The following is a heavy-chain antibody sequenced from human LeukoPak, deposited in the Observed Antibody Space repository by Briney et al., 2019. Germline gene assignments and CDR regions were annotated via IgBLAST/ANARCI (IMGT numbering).Heavy chain of an antibody. J-gene: IGHJ4*02. D-gene: IGHD6-6*01. Sequence: SETLSLTCAVYGGSFSGYYWSWIRQPPGKGLEWIGEISHSGSTKYNPSLKSRVTISVDTSKNQFSLKLSSVTAADTAVYYCARWAKKRLVRSEYYFDYWGQGTLVTVSS. CDR1: GGSFSGYY. CDR2: ISHSGST. V-gene: IGHV4-34*01. CDR3: ARWAKKRLVRSEYYFDY.